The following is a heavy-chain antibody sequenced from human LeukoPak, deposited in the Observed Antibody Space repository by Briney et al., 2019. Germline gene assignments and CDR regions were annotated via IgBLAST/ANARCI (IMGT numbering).Heavy chain of an antibody. V-gene: IGHV3-23*01. CDR3: ATSVYGVPGY. CDR1: GFTFSSYA. Sequence: PGGSLRLSCAASGFTFSSYAMSWVRQAPGQGLEWVSAISGSGGSTYYADSVKGRFTISRDNSKNTLYLQMNSLRAEDTAVYYCATSVYGVPGYWGQGTLVTVSS. D-gene: IGHD2-8*01. CDR2: ISGSGGST. J-gene: IGHJ4*02.